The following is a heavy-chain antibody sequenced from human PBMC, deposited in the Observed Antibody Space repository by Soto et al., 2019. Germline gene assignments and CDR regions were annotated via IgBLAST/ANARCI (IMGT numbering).Heavy chain of an antibody. CDR1: GGSISSSGYY. D-gene: IGHD6-19*01. J-gene: IGHJ4*02. CDR2: IYYSGST. Sequence: SETLSLTCAVSGGSISSSGYYWGWIRQPPGKGLEWIGSIYYSGSTYYNPSLKSRVTISVDTSKNQFSLKLSSVTAADTAVYYCARQTAYSSGWYEGFDYWGQGTLVTVSS. V-gene: IGHV4-39*01. CDR3: ARQTAYSSGWYEGFDY.